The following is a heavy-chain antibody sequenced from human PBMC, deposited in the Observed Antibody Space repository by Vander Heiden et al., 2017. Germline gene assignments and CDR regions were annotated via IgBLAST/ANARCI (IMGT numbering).Heavy chain of an antibody. J-gene: IGHJ6*02. CDR1: GGSFSGYY. CDR2: INHSGST. D-gene: IGHD3-9*01. V-gene: IGHV4-34*01. CDR3: ARGGGGYDILTAYYYYYYGMDV. Sequence: QVQLQQWGAGLLKPSETLSLTCAVYGGSFSGYYWSWIRQPPGKGLEWIGEINHSGSTNYNPSLKSRVTISVDTSKNQFSLKLSSVTAADTAVYYCARGGGGYDILTAYYYYYYGMDVWGQGTTVTVSS.